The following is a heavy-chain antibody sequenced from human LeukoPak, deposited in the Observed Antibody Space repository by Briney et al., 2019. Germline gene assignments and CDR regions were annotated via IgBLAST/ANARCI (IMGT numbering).Heavy chain of an antibody. Sequence: PGGSLRLSCAVSGFTFSSYWMDWVRQAQGKGLVWVSRISSDGSNTAYADSVKGRFTSSRDNARNTLFLQMSSLRAEDTAVYYCAKRGDGGACYDYWGQGTLVIVSS. CDR2: ISSDGSNT. V-gene: IGHV3-74*01. CDR3: AKRGDGGACYDY. CDR1: GFTFSSYW. D-gene: IGHD5-24*01. J-gene: IGHJ4*02.